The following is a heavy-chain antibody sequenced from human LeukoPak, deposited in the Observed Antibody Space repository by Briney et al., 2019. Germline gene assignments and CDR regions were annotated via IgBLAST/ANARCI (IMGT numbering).Heavy chain of an antibody. V-gene: IGHV4-59*01. Sequence: SETLSLTCTVSGGSISSYYWSWIRQPPGKGLEWIGYIYYSGSTNYNPSLKSRVTISVDTSKNQFSLKLSSVTAADTAVYYCARNLIPEQLVLNFWGQGTLVTVSS. CDR1: GGSISSYY. CDR3: ARNLIPEQLVLNF. D-gene: IGHD6-13*01. CDR2: IYYSGST. J-gene: IGHJ4*02.